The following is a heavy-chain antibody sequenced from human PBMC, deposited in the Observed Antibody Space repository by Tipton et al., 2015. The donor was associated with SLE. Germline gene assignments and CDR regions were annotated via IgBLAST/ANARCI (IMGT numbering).Heavy chain of an antibody. CDR2: IRSKAYGGTT. Sequence: SLRLSCTASGFNFGDYAMSWVRQAPGKGLEWVGFIRSKAYGGTTEYAASVKGRFTISRDDSKSIAYLQMNSLKTEDTAVYYCTRGDCSGGSCYSNFDYWGQGTLVTVSS. V-gene: IGHV3-49*04. CDR3: TRGDCSGGSCYSNFDY. J-gene: IGHJ4*02. CDR1: GFNFGDYA. D-gene: IGHD2-15*01.